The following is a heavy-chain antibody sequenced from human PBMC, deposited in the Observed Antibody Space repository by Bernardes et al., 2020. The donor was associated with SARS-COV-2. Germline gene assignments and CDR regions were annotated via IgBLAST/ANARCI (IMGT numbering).Heavy chain of an antibody. D-gene: IGHD6-13*01. CDR3: ARPASASGTNFDH. V-gene: IGHV3-53*01. CDR1: GVGGSVNH. CDR2: IFCGGRT. Sequence: GGSLRPSCAVSGVGGSVNHMTWVRPAPGEGLEWGSVIFCGGRTFYADSVKGRFTISRDNSKNTLYLQMNTLRAEDTAMYFCARPASASGTNFDHWGRGTLVTVSS. J-gene: IGHJ4*02.